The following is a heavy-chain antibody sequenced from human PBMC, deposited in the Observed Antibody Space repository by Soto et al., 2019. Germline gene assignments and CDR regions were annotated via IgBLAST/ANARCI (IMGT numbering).Heavy chain of an antibody. D-gene: IGHD3-22*01. CDR2: ISAYNGNT. CDR1: GYTFTSYG. CDR3: ARARGITTFLSELDP. Sequence: QVQLVQSGAEVKKPGASVKVSCKASGYTFTSYGISWVRQAPGQGLEWMGWISAYNGNTNYAQKLQGRVTMTTDTSTSTAYMVLRSLRSYDTAVYYCARARGITTFLSELDPWGQGTLVTVSS. J-gene: IGHJ5*02. V-gene: IGHV1-18*01.